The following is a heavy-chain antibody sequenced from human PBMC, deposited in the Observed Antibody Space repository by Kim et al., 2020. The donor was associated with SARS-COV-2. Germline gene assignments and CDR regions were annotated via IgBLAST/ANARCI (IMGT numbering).Heavy chain of an antibody. Sequence: SETLSLTCTVSGGSISSGGYYWSWIRQHPGKGLEWIGYIYYSGSTYYNPSLKSRVTISVDTSKNQFSLKLSSVTAADTAVSYCARAMGITIFGVVIVNWFDPWGSRTLVNVSS. J-gene: IGHJ5*02. CDR1: GGSISSGGYY. D-gene: IGHD3-3*01. CDR3: ARAMGITIFGVVIVNWFDP. CDR2: IYYSGST. V-gene: IGHV4-31*03.